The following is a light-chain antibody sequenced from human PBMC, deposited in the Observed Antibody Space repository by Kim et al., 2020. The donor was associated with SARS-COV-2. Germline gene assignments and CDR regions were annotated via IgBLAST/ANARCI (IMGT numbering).Light chain of an antibody. CDR1: NSNIRGYM. J-gene: IGLJ1*01. CDR2: SNN. V-gene: IGLV1-44*01. Sequence: GQRVSISCSGSNSNIRGYMVNWYQQVPAPAPKLLVDSNNQRPSGVPDRFSGSKSGTSASLAISGLQSEEEAIYYCASWDESLNGYVFGPGTKVTVL. CDR3: ASWDESLNGYV.